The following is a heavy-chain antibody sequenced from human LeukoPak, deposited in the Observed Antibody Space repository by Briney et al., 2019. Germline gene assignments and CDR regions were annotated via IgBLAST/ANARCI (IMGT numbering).Heavy chain of an antibody. CDR2: IRYDESNT. J-gene: IGHJ4*02. V-gene: IGHV3-30*02. CDR1: GFIFSSYG. D-gene: IGHD1-20*01. CDR3: AKDRHNWYPAQFEY. Sequence: GGSLRLSCAASGFIFSSYGMNWVRQAPGKGLEWVAFIRYDESNTFYADSVKGRFTISRDNSRKMLYLQMNSLRAEDTSVYYCAKDRHNWYPAQFEYWGQGTLVTVSS.